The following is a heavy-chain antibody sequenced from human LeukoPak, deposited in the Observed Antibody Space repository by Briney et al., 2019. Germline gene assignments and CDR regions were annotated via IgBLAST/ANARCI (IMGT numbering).Heavy chain of an antibody. J-gene: IGHJ4*02. V-gene: IGHV3-23*01. CDR3: AKRGYYDSGALRAPFES. D-gene: IGHD3-22*01. CDR1: GFTFSSYA. CDR2: LSDSGVTT. Sequence: GGALRLSCATSGFTFSSYAMSWVRQAPGKGLEWGSALSDSGVTTYYADSVKGRFTISRDSSKNTLYLQMNSLRAEDTAIYYCAKRGYYDSGALRAPFESWGQGTLVTVSS.